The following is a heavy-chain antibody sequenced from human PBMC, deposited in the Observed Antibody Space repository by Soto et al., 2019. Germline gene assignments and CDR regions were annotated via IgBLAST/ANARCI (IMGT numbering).Heavy chain of an antibody. D-gene: IGHD2-2*01. V-gene: IGHV1-8*01. CDR2: MNPNSGNT. CDR3: ARRCSSTSCYLLGAFDI. CDR1: GYTFTSYD. Sequence: ASVKVSCKASGYTFTSYDINCVRHSTGQGLEWMGWMNPNSGNTGYAQKFQGRVTMTRNTSISTAYMELSSLRSEDTAVYYCARRCSSTSCYLLGAFDIWGQGTMVTVSS. J-gene: IGHJ3*02.